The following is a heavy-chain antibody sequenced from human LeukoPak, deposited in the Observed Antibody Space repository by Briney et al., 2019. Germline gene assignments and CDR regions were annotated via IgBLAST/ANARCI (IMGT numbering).Heavy chain of an antibody. CDR3: ARAAGGYRNVDFDY. V-gene: IGHV1-18*01. J-gene: IGHJ4*02. CDR1: GYTFTSYG. Sequence: ASVKVSCKASGYTFTSYGISWVRQAPGQGLEWMGWISAYNGNTNYAQKLQGRVTMTTDTTTSTAYMELRSLRSDDTAVYYCARAAGGYRNVDFDYWGQGTLVTVSS. CDR2: ISAYNGNT. D-gene: IGHD4-11*01.